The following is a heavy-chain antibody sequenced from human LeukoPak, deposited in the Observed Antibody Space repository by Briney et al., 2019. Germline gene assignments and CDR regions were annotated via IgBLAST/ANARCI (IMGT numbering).Heavy chain of an antibody. CDR3: ARDRGLWIQLWHNFDY. CDR1: GYTFTSYG. Sequence: ASVKVSCKASGYTFTSYGISWVRQAPGQGLEWMGWISAYNGNTNYAQKLQGRVTMTTDTSTSTAYMELRSLRSDDTAVYYCARDRGLWIQLWHNFDYWGQGTLDTVSS. CDR2: ISAYNGNT. V-gene: IGHV1-18*01. J-gene: IGHJ4*02. D-gene: IGHD5-18*01.